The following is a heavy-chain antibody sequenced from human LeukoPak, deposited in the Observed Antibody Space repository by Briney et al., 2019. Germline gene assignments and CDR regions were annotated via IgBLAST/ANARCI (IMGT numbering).Heavy chain of an antibody. CDR1: GHTFTSYY. CDR2: INPSGGST. Sequence: ASVKVSCKASGHTFTSYYMHWVRQAPGQGLEWMGIINPSGGSTSYAQKFQGRVTMTRDTSTSTVYMELSSLRSEDTAVYYCARDQILTHCMDVWGQGTTVTVSS. CDR3: ARDQILTHCMDV. J-gene: IGHJ6*02. D-gene: IGHD3-9*01. V-gene: IGHV1-46*01.